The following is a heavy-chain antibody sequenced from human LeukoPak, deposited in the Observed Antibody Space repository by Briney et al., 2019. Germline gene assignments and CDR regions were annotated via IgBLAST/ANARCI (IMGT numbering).Heavy chain of an antibody. V-gene: IGHV4-30-4*01. CDR3: AGGSTVLRYFEAIDY. CDR1: GGSISSGDYY. D-gene: IGHD3-9*01. J-gene: IGHJ4*02. Sequence: SETLSLTCTVSGGSISSGDYYWSWIRQPPGKGLEWIGYIYYSGSTYYNPSLKSRVTISVDTSKNQFSLKLSSVTAADTAVYYCAGGSTVLRYFEAIDYWGQGTLVTVSS. CDR2: IYYSGST.